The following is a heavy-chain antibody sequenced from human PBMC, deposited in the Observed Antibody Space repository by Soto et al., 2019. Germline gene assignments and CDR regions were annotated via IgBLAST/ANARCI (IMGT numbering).Heavy chain of an antibody. Sequence: GGSLRLSCAAAGFAFSTYAMTWVRQAPGKGLEWVSVISGSGGSSYYAASVKGRFTISRDNSKNTPFLQMNGLRAEDTAVYYCAKVTKRAAAGRYEYYKYGMDVWGQGTTVTVSS. CDR2: ISGSGGSS. CDR1: GFAFSTYA. CDR3: AKVTKRAAAGRYEYYKYGMDV. V-gene: IGHV3-23*01. J-gene: IGHJ6*02. D-gene: IGHD6-13*01.